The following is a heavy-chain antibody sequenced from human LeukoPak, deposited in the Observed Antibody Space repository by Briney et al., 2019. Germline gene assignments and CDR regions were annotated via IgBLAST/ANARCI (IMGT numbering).Heavy chain of an antibody. Sequence: SETLSLTCTVSGGSISSYYWSWIRQPPGKGLEWIGYIYYSGSTNYNPSLKSRVTISVDTSKNHFSLKLSSVTAADTAVYYCARSSYYYYGMDVWGQGTTVTVSS. CDR2: IYYSGST. J-gene: IGHJ6*02. V-gene: IGHV4-59*08. CDR1: GGSISSYY. CDR3: ARSSYYYYGMDV.